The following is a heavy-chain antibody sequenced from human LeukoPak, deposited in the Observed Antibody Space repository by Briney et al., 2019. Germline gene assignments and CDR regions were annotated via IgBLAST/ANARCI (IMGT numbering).Heavy chain of an antibody. V-gene: IGHV4-59*07. CDR2: IYYSGTT. Sequence: SDPLSLTCTVSGRSISSYYWRWLRQPPGKGLEWIGYIYYSGTTNYNPSLKSRVTISVDTSKNQFSLKLSSVTAADTAVYYCARNSAGWYSVNWGQGTLVTVSS. J-gene: IGHJ4*02. CDR3: ARNSAGWYSVN. D-gene: IGHD6-19*01. CDR1: GRSISSYY.